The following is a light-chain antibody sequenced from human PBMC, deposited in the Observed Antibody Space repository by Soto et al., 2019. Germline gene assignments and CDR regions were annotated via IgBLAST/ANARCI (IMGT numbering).Light chain of an antibody. CDR1: QSISNH. CDR3: QLSYSSPPT. CDR2: AAS. V-gene: IGKV1-39*01. Sequence: DIQMTQSPSSLSASVEDRVIITCRASQSISNHLNWYQQKPGKAPKLLIFAASSLQSGVPSRFSGSRSGPDFTLTISSLQPEDFATYYCQLSYSSPPTFGQGTKV. J-gene: IGKJ1*01.